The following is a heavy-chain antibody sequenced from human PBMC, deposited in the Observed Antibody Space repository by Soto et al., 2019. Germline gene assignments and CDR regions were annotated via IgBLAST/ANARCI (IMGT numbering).Heavy chain of an antibody. CDR1: GGSISRYY. J-gene: IGHJ4*02. CDR2: IYYSGST. V-gene: IGHV4-59*08. D-gene: IGHD6-19*01. CDR3: ARQVGGWAPWYFDY. Sequence: SETLSLTCTVSGGSISRYYWSWIRQPPGKGLEWIGYIYYSGSTNYNPSLKSRVTISVDTSKNQFSLKLSSVTAADTAVYYCARQVGGWAPWYFDYWGQGTLVTVSS.